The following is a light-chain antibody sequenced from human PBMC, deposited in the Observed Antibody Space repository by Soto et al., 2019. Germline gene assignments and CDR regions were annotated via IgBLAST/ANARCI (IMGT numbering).Light chain of an antibody. CDR3: HQYNSFPLT. J-gene: IGKJ4*01. Sequence: DIQMTQSPSTLSASVGDRVTITCRASQSISSWLAWYQQKPGKAPKLLIYKASSLESGVPSRFSGSGPGTEFTLTISSLQPDDFATYYCHQYNSFPLTFGGGTKVDIK. CDR2: KAS. V-gene: IGKV1-5*03. CDR1: QSISSW.